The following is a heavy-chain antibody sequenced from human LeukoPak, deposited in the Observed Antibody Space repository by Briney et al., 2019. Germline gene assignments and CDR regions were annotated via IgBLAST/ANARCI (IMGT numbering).Heavy chain of an antibody. CDR1: GFTFSSYS. CDR2: ISSSSSTI. Sequence: GGSLRLSCAASGFTFSSYSMNWVRQAPGKGLEWVSYISSSSSTIYYADSVEGRFTISRDNAKNSLYLQMNSLRDEDTAVYYCARGGYGDYDGGAGNDYWGQGTLVTVSS. D-gene: IGHD4-17*01. V-gene: IGHV3-48*02. J-gene: IGHJ4*02. CDR3: ARGGYGDYDGGAGNDY.